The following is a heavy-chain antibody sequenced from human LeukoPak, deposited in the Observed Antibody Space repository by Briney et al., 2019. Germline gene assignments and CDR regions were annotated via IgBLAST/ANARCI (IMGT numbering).Heavy chain of an antibody. Sequence: GGSLRLSCVASGFNFASNWMHWVRQTPGKGLMWVSRINSGGSGTSYADSVEGRFTISRDNAKNTLYLQMNNLRAEDTDMYYCASSLGPLTEYWGQGTLVTVSS. CDR3: ASSLGPLTEY. CDR2: INSGGSGT. CDR1: GFNFASNW. V-gene: IGHV3-74*01. J-gene: IGHJ4*01. D-gene: IGHD7-27*01.